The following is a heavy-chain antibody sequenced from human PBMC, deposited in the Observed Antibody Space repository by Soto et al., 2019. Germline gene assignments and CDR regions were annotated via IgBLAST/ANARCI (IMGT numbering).Heavy chain of an antibody. D-gene: IGHD3-22*01. CDR3: AREERITMIVVVITVHAFEI. CDR1: GFTFSSYA. V-gene: IGHV3-30-3*01. Sequence: QVQLVESGGGVVQPGRSLRLSCAASGFTFSSYAMHWVRQAPGKGLEWVAVISYDGSNKYYADSVKGRFTISRDNSKNTLYLQMNSLRAEDTAVYYCAREERITMIVVVITVHAFEIWGQGTMVTVSS. CDR2: ISYDGSNK. J-gene: IGHJ3*02.